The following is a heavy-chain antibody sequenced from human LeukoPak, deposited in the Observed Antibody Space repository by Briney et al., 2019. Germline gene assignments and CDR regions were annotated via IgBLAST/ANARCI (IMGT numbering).Heavy chain of an antibody. CDR1: GGSISNYY. J-gene: IGHJ4*02. CDR3: XXXXXXYVWGSYXXXXXYYXDY. CDR2: XXXDGXXK. D-gene: IGHD3-16*01. V-gene: IGHV3-7*01. Sequence: LSLTCTVSGGSISNYYWSWIRQPPGKGLEWVXDXXXDGXXKDFVDPVKGRFTISRDNAKNSLSLQMNSLRAEDTAVYHXXXXXXXYVWGSYXXXXXYYXDYWGQGTLVTVSS.